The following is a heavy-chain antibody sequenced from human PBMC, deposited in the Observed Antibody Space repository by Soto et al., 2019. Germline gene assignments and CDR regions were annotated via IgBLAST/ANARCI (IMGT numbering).Heavy chain of an antibody. CDR1: GFTFTRYS. J-gene: IGHJ4*02. Sequence: GGSLRLSCAASGFTFTRYSMNWVRQAPGKGLEWVSSISSTTNYIYYGDSMKGRFTISRDNAKNSLYLEMNSLRAEDTAVYYCARESEDLTSTFDYWGQGTLVTVSS. CDR2: ISSTTNYI. V-gene: IGHV3-21*06. CDR3: ARESEDLTSTFDY.